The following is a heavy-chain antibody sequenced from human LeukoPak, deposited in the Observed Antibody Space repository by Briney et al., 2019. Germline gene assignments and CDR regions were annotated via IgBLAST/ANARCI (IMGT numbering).Heavy chain of an antibody. CDR3: ARDIQGYFDY. J-gene: IGHJ4*02. Sequence: PSETLSLTCTVSGYSISSGYYWGWIRQPPGKGPEWIGSIYHSGSTYYNPSLKSRVTISVDRSKNQFSLKLSSVTAADTAVYYCARDIQGYFDYWGQGTLVTVSS. D-gene: IGHD2-21*01. CDR1: GYSISSGYY. V-gene: IGHV4-38-2*02. CDR2: IYHSGST.